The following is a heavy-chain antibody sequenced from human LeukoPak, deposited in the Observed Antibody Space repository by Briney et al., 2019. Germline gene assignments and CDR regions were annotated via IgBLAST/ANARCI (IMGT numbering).Heavy chain of an antibody. Sequence: PSETLSLTCTVSGGSISSYYWSWIRQPAGKGLEWIGRIYTSGSANYNPSLKSRVTMSVDTSKNQFSPKLSSVTAADTAVYYCARDYHCSSTSCHLYYYYMDVWGKGTTVTVSS. CDR3: ARDYHCSSTSCHLYYYYMDV. CDR1: GGSISSYY. CDR2: IYTSGSA. D-gene: IGHD2-2*01. V-gene: IGHV4-4*07. J-gene: IGHJ6*03.